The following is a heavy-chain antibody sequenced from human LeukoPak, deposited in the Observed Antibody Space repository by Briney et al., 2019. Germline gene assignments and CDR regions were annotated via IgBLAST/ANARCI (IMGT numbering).Heavy chain of an antibody. CDR3: ARDRSSYYDSSGSDY. D-gene: IGHD3-22*01. J-gene: IGHJ4*02. CDR1: GYTFTGYY. V-gene: IGHV1-2*02. Sequence: ASVKVSCKASGYTFTGYYMHWVRQAPGQGLEWMGWINPNSGGTNYAQKFQGRVTMTRDTSISTAYMELSRLRSDDTAVYHCARDRSSYYDSSGSDYWGQGTLVTVSS. CDR2: INPNSGGT.